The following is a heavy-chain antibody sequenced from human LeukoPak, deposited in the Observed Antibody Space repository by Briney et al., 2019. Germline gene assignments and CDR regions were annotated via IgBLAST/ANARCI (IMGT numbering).Heavy chain of an antibody. Sequence: SETLSLTCAVYGGSFSGYYWSWIRQPPGKGLEWIGEINHSGSTNYNPSLKSRVTISVDTSKNQFFLKLSSVTAADTAVYYCARGLTKDYYDSSGLDPNFDYWGQGTLVTVSS. V-gene: IGHV4-34*01. CDR1: GGSFSGYY. CDR3: ARGLTKDYYDSSGLDPNFDY. J-gene: IGHJ4*02. D-gene: IGHD3-22*01. CDR2: INHSGST.